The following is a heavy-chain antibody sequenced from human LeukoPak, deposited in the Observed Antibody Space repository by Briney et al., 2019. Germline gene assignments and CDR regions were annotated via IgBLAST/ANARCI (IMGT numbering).Heavy chain of an antibody. V-gene: IGHV1-69*05. D-gene: IGHD5-18*01. CDR2: IIPIFGTA. CDR3: ASSSLRGYSYGPKVY. Sequence: SVKVSXKASGGTFSSYAISWVRQAPGQGLEWMGGIIPIFGTANYAQKFQGRVTITTDESKSTAYMELSSLRYEDTAVYYCASSSLRGYSYGPKVYWGQGTLVTVSS. CDR1: GGTFSSYA. J-gene: IGHJ4*02.